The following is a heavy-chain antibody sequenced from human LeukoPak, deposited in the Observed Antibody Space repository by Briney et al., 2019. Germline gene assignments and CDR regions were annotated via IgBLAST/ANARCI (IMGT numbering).Heavy chain of an antibody. J-gene: IGHJ4*02. V-gene: IGHV3-23*01. CDR1: GFTFSSYA. CDR2: ISGSGGST. Sequence: GGSLRLSCAASGFTFSSYAMSWVRQAPGKGLEWVSAISGSGGSTYYAGSVKGRFTISRDNSKNTLYLQMNSLRAEDTAVYYCARDQFWSGFLNYWGQGTLVTVSS. CDR3: ARDQFWSGFLNY. D-gene: IGHD3-3*01.